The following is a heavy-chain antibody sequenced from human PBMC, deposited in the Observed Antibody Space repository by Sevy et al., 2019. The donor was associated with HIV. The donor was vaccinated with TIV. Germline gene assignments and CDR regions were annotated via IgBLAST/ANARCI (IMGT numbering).Heavy chain of an antibody. V-gene: IGHV1-2*06. CDR1: GYTFTGYY. J-gene: IGHJ4*02. CDR3: ARLRSQSGWIQLGRGGFDY. Sequence: ASVKVSCKASGYTFTGYYMHWVRQAPGQGLEWMGRINPNSGGTNYAQKFQGRVTMTRNTSVRPAYMELSRLRSDDTAVYYGARLRSQSGWIQLGRGGFDYWGQGTLVTVSS. CDR2: INPNSGGT. D-gene: IGHD5-18*01.